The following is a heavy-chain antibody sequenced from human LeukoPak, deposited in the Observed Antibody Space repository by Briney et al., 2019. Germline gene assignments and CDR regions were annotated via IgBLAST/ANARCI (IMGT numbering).Heavy chain of an antibody. CDR2: ISYSGFT. V-gene: IGHV4-59*08. CDR1: GGSISSYQ. J-gene: IGHJ4*02. CDR3: AGHHPRNTVDF. D-gene: IGHD2-8*02. Sequence: SETLSLTCTVSGGSISSYQWSWIRQPPGKGLEWIGYISYSGFTNYNPSLKSRVTISLDTSKNLFSLKLTSVTAADPAVYYCAGHHPRNTVDFWGQGTLVTVSS.